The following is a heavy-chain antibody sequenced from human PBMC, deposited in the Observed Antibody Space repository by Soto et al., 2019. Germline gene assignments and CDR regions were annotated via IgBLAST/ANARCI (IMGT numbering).Heavy chain of an antibody. Sequence: QVQLVQYGAEVKKPGDSLKVSCKASGYTFTDYYINWVRQAPGQGLEWMGWINPNSGGTNYAQKFQGRVTMTRDTSISTAYMELSRLRSDDTAVYFCARVDTSGYWGQGTLVTVSS. CDR1: GYTFTDYY. V-gene: IGHV1-2*02. D-gene: IGHD2-2*02. CDR3: ARVDTSGY. CDR2: INPNSGGT. J-gene: IGHJ4*02.